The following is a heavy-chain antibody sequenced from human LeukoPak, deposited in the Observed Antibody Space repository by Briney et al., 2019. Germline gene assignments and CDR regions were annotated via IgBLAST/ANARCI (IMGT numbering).Heavy chain of an antibody. CDR1: GFTFNNYA. Sequence: GGSLRLSCAASGFTFNNYAMSWVRQAPGKGLEWLSGISGNGGSTYYADSVKGRFTISRDNSKNTVYLQINSLRAEDTAVYFCARYSGGESGFDYWGQGTLVTVSS. V-gene: IGHV3-23*01. J-gene: IGHJ4*02. CDR2: ISGNGGST. D-gene: IGHD5-12*01. CDR3: ARYSGGESGFDY.